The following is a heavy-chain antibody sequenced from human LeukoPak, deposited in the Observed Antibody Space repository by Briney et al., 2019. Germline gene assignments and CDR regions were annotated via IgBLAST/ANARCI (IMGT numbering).Heavy chain of an antibody. J-gene: IGHJ3*02. CDR3: ALRSGIAAAGDAFDI. D-gene: IGHD6-13*01. CDR2: ISSSSSYI. Sequence: GGSLRLSCAASGFTFSSYSMNWVRQAPGKGLEWVSSISSSSSYIYYADSVKGRFTISRDNAKNSLYLQMNSLRAEDTAVYYCALRSGIAAAGDAFDIWGQGTMVTVSS. CDR1: GFTFSSYS. V-gene: IGHV3-21*01.